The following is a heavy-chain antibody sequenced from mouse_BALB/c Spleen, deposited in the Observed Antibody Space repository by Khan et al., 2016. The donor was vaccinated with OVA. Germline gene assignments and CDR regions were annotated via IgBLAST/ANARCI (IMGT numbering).Heavy chain of an antibody. V-gene: IGHV3-6*02. CDR2: IRYDGSN. CDR1: GYSITSGYY. J-gene: IGHJ3*01. D-gene: IGHD3-1*01. CDR3: ARGGSSGPAWFAY. Sequence: EVQLQESGPGLVKPSQSLSLTCSVTGYSITSGYYWNWIRQFPGNKLEWMGYIRYDGSNNYNPSLKNRISITRDTSKNQFFLKLNSVTTEDTATXYWARGGSSGPAWFAYWGQGTLVTVSA.